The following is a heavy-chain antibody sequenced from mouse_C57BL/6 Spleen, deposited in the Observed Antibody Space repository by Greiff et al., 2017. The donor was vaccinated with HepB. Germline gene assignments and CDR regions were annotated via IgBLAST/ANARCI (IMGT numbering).Heavy chain of an antibody. D-gene: IGHD1-1*01. V-gene: IGHV14-3*01. J-gene: IGHJ4*01. CDR1: GFNIKNTY. CDR3: APITAVVDYYAMDY. Sequence: EVKLQESVAELVRPGASVKLSCTASGFNIKNTYMHWVKQRPEQGLEWIGRIDPANGKTKYAPKFQGKATITADTSSNTAYLQLSSLTYEDTAIYYCAPITAVVDYYAMDYWGQGTSVTVSS. CDR2: IDPANGKT.